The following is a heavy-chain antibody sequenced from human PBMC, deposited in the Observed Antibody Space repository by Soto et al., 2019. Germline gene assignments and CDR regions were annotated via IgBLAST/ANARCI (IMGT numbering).Heavy chain of an antibody. CDR2: ISGTSDYI. CDR1: GFTFSISS. J-gene: IGHJ5*02. Sequence: GGSLRLSCAASGFTFSISSMNWVRQAPGKGLEWVSSISGTSDYISYADSVKGRFTISRDNAKNSLYLQMNSLRAADTAVYYCARLHCHSPNCVPLDPWGQGTLVTVSS. V-gene: IGHV3-21*01. CDR3: ARLHCHSPNCVPLDP. D-gene: IGHD1-1*01.